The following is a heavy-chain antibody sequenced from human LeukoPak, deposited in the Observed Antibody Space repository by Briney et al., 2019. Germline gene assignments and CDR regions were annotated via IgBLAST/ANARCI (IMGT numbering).Heavy chain of an antibody. Sequence: SAKVSCKASGYSFTDYYLHWVRQAPGQGLEWMGWINPKSGGTKYAQKFQGRVTMTRDTSINTAYMELSRLRSDDTAVYYCARDGPGEKSNFDFWGQGTLVTVSS. CDR2: INPKSGGT. CDR1: GYSFTDYY. CDR3: ARDGPGEKSNFDF. D-gene: IGHD1-26*01. V-gene: IGHV1-2*02. J-gene: IGHJ4*02.